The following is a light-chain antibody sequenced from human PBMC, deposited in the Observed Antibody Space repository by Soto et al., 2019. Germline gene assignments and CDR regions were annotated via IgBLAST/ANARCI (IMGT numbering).Light chain of an antibody. CDR2: KAS. CDR3: QQYYSFWT. J-gene: IGKJ1*01. Sequence: DIHMTQSPSTLSASLGDRVTITCRASQSISGWLAWYQQKPGKAPKLLIYKASSLESEVPSRFSGSGSGTEFSLTISSLQPDDFATYYCQQYYSFWTFGQGTKVEIK. CDR1: QSISGW. V-gene: IGKV1-5*03.